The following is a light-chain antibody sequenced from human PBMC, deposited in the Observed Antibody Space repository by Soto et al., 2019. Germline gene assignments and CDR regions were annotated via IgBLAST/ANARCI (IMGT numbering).Light chain of an antibody. CDR2: EVS. J-gene: IGLJ1*01. CDR1: SSDVGAHKY. CDR3: SSFASTHTYV. Sequence: QSALTQPASVSGSPGQSITISCTGTSSDVGAHKYVSWYQQHPGKAPKLIIYEVSDRPSGVSPRFSGSKSGNTASLTISGLQAEDEADYYCSSFASTHTYVFGTGTKLTVL. V-gene: IGLV2-14*01.